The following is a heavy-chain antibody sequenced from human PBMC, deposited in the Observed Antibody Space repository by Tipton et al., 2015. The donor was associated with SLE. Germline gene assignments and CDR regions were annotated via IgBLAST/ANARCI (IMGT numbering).Heavy chain of an antibody. CDR1: GNTFSSYV. Sequence: QVQLVPSGAEVKKPGSSVKVSCKASGNTFSSYVISWVRQAPGQGLEWMGGIIPTFPTANYAQKFQGRVTITADKSTSTAYMELNSLRSEDTAMYYCACLVACGGTCYFFDFWGQGTLVTVSS. D-gene: IGHD2-15*01. V-gene: IGHV1-69*06. CDR3: ACLVACGGTCYFFDF. J-gene: IGHJ4*02. CDR2: IIPTFPTA.